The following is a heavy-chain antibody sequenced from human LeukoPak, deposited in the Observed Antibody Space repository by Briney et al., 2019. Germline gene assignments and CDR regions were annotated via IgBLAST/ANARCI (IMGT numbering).Heavy chain of an antibody. CDR3: ARFGPPNCSGGSCLFDY. Sequence: GGSLRLSCAASGFTFSSYWMSWVRQAPGKGLEWVANIKQDGSEKYYVDSVKGRFTISRDNAKNSLYLQMNSLRAEDTAVYYCARFGPPNCSGGSCLFDYWGQGTLVTVSS. V-gene: IGHV3-7*02. D-gene: IGHD2-15*01. J-gene: IGHJ4*02. CDR2: IKQDGSEK. CDR1: GFTFSSYW.